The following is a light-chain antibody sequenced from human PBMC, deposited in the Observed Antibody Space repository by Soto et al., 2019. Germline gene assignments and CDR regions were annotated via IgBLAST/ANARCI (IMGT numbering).Light chain of an antibody. CDR2: HAS. V-gene: IGKV3-15*01. CDR3: QQYNKWALT. CDR1: QSVSNN. Sequence: EIVMTQSPATLSVSPGERATLSCRANQSVSNNLAWYQQKPGQAPRLLIYHASTRATGIPARFSGSGSGTEFTLTISSLQSEDFAVYYCQQYNKWALTFGGGTKVEIK. J-gene: IGKJ4*01.